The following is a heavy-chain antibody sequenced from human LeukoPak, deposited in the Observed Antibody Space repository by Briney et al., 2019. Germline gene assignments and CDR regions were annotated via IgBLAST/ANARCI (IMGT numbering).Heavy chain of an antibody. CDR2: IILIFGTA. Sequence: ASVKVSCKASGGTFSSYAINWVRQAPGQGLEWMGGIILIFGTANYAQKFQGRVTITADESTSTAYMELSSLRSEDTAVYYCARGLTYYYGSGSSSFDYWGQGTLVTVSS. J-gene: IGHJ4*02. V-gene: IGHV1-69*01. D-gene: IGHD3-10*01. CDR3: ARGLTYYYGSGSSSFDY. CDR1: GGTFSSYA.